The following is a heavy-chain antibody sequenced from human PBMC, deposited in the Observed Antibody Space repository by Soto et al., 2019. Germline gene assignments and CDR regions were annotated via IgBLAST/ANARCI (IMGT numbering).Heavy chain of an antibody. Sequence: QVQVVQSGAEVKKPGASVKVSCRASGYTFTEFGINWVRQAPGQGLEWVGWISPYNGNTQYAEKLQGRVTMTTDTSTNTAYMELRSLRPDDTAVYYCARGRDYGDFYFDYWGQGTPVTVSS. D-gene: IGHD4-17*01. CDR3: ARGRDYGDFYFDY. V-gene: IGHV1-18*01. J-gene: IGHJ4*02. CDR1: GYTFTEFG. CDR2: ISPYNGNT.